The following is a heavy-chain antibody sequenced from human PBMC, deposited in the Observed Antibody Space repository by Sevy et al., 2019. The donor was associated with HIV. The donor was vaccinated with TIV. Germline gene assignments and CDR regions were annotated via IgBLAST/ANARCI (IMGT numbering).Heavy chain of an antibody. Sequence: GGSLRLSCAASGFTVSSNYMSWVRQAPGKGLEWVSAIYSGGSTYYADSVKGRFTISRDNSKNTLYLQMNSLRAEDTAVYYCARELHYYDSSGYYYPAGYFDYWGQGTLVTVSS. D-gene: IGHD3-22*01. J-gene: IGHJ4*02. CDR1: GFTVSSNY. V-gene: IGHV3-53*01. CDR3: ARELHYYDSSGYYYPAGYFDY. CDR2: IYSGGST.